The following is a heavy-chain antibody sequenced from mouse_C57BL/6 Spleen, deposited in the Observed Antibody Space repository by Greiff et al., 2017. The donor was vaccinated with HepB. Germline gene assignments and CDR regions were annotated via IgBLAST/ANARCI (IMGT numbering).Heavy chain of an antibody. V-gene: IGHV3-6*01. CDR2: ISYDGSN. J-gene: IGHJ2*01. Sequence: DVKLQESGPGLVKPSQSLSLTCSVTGYSITSGYYWNWIRQFPGNKLEWMGYISYDGSNNYNPSLKNRISITRDTSKNQFFLKLNSVTTEDTATYYCAREVDYDGDYFDYWGQGTTLTVSS. CDR3: AREVDYDGDYFDY. CDR1: GYSITSGYY. D-gene: IGHD2-4*01.